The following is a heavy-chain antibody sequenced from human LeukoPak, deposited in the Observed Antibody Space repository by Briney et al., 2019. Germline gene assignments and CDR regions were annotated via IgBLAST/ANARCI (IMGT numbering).Heavy chain of an antibody. Sequence: ASVKVSCKASGYTFTSYDINWVRQATGQGLEWMGWMNPNSGNTSYAQKFQGRVTMTRDMSTSTVYMELSSLRSEDTAVYYCASVSFDYWGQGTLVTVSS. J-gene: IGHJ4*02. D-gene: IGHD2-8*01. CDR1: GYTFTSYD. CDR2: MNPNSGNT. V-gene: IGHV1-8*01. CDR3: ASVSFDY.